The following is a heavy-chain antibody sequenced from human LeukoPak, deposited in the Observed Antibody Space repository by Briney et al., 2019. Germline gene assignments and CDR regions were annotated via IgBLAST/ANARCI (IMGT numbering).Heavy chain of an antibody. D-gene: IGHD5-24*01. Sequence: SETLSLTYAVYGGSFSGYYWSWIRQPPGKGLEWIGEINHSGSTNYNPSLKSRVTISVDTSKNQFSLKLSSVTAADTAVYYCARAVFNLMATIVVWFDPWGQGTLVTVSS. J-gene: IGHJ5*02. CDR3: ARAVFNLMATIVVWFDP. CDR1: GGSFSGYY. V-gene: IGHV4-34*01. CDR2: INHSGST.